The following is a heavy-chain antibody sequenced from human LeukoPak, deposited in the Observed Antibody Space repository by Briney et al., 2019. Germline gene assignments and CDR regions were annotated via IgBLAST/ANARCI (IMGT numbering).Heavy chain of an antibody. D-gene: IGHD6-13*01. CDR1: GYSISSGYY. CDR3: AIRYSSSWTRDLFDI. Sequence: SETLSLTCNVSGYSISSGYYWGWIRQPPGQGLEWIGSVYQSGSYFHSGTTYYAPSLKSRVTISVAVSKNHFSLRLTSVTAADTAMYYCAIRYSSSWTRDLFDIWGQGTKVTVSS. CDR2: VYQSGSYFHSGTT. V-gene: IGHV4-38-2*02. J-gene: IGHJ3*02.